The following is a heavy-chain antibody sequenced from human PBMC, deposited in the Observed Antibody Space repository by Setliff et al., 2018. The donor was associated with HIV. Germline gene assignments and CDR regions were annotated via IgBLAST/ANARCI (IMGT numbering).Heavy chain of an antibody. CDR2: MYHSGSP. D-gene: IGHD3-10*01. J-gene: IGHJ4*02. CDR3: ARCNYYGSGSYYMGYYFDH. Sequence: SETLSLTCAVSGYSISSGYYWGWIRQPQGKGLEWIGSMYHSGSPNYKSTLKSRVTISVDTSKNQISLNLTSVTAADTAVYYCARCNYYGSGSYYMGYYFDHWGQGNLVTVSS. V-gene: IGHV4-38-2*01. CDR1: GYSISSGYY.